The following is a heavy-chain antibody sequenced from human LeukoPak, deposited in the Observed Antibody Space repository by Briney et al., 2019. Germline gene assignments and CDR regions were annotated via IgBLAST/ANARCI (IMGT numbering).Heavy chain of an antibody. V-gene: IGHV4-61*02. CDR1: GGSISSGSYY. CDR3: ARVASLNYGGNARPGHYFDY. J-gene: IGHJ4*02. D-gene: IGHD4-23*01. CDR2: IYTSGST. Sequence: PSETLSLTCTVSGGSISSGSYYWSWIRQPAGKGLEWIGRIYTSGSTNYNPSLKSRVTISVDTSKNQFSLKLSSVTAADTAVYYCARVASLNYGGNARPGHYFDYWGQGTLVTVSS.